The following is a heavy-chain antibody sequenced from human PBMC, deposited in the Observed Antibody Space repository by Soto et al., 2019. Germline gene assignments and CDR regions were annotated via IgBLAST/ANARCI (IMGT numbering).Heavy chain of an antibody. Sequence: QVQLVQSGAEVKKPGSSVKVSCKASGGTFSSYAISWVRQAPGQGLEWMGGIIPIFGTANYAQKFQGRVTITADESTSTAYLELSRLRSEETAVYYCARDTPELWLRVAYYYSGMDVWGQGNTVTVSS. CDR2: IIPIFGTA. CDR1: GGTFSSYA. CDR3: ARDTPELWLRVAYYYSGMDV. D-gene: IGHD5-18*01. J-gene: IGHJ6*02. V-gene: IGHV1-69*12.